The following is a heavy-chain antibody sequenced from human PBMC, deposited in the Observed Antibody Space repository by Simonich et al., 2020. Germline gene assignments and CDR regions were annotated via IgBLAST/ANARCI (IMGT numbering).Heavy chain of an antibody. Sequence: QLQLQESGPGLVKPSETLSLTCTVSGGSISSSSYYWGWIRQPPGKGLEWIGSIYYSGRTYNNPPLKSRVTIAVDTSKNQFSLKLSSVTAADTAVYYCARWAYSSSYFDYWGQGTLVTVSS. D-gene: IGHD6-6*01. J-gene: IGHJ4*02. CDR2: IYYSGRT. V-gene: IGHV4-39*01. CDR3: ARWAYSSSYFDY. CDR1: GGSISSSSYY.